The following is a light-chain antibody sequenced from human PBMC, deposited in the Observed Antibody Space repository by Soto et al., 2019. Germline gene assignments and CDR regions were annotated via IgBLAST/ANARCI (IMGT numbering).Light chain of an antibody. CDR2: DVS. CDR3: SSYTITSSRV. CDR1: SSDVGGYNY. V-gene: IGLV2-14*01. Sequence: QSALTQPASVSGSPGQSITISCTGTSSDVGGYNYVSWYQQHPGKAPKHMIYDVSNRPSGVSNRFSGSKSGNTASLTISGLQAEDEADYYCSSYTITSSRVFGGGTKVTVL. J-gene: IGLJ2*01.